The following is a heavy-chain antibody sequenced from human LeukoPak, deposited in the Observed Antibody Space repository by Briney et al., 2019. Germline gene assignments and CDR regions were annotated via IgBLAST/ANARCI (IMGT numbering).Heavy chain of an antibody. D-gene: IGHD6-13*01. CDR1: GGSISSYY. V-gene: IGHV4-59*01. J-gene: IGHJ6*02. Sequence: SETLSLTCTVSGGSISSYYWSWIRQPPGKGLEWIGYIYYSGSTNYNPSLKSRVTISVDTSKNQLSLKLSSVTAADTAVYYCARDSPYSSSWYRHYYYGMDVWGQGTTVTVSS. CDR2: IYYSGST. CDR3: ARDSPYSSSWYRHYYYGMDV.